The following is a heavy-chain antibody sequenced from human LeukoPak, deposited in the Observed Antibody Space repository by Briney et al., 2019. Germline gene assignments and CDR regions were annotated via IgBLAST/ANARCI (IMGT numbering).Heavy chain of an antibody. Sequence: AGGSLRLSCAASGFTFSSYAMSWVRQAPGKGLEWVSVIYSGGSTYYADSVKGRFTISRDNSKNTLYLQMNSLRAEDTAVYYCARDSAMDDYYYYGMDVWGQGTTVTVSS. CDR1: GFTFSSYA. CDR3: ARDSAMDDYYYYGMDV. D-gene: IGHD5-18*01. J-gene: IGHJ6*02. CDR2: IYSGGST. V-gene: IGHV3-53*01.